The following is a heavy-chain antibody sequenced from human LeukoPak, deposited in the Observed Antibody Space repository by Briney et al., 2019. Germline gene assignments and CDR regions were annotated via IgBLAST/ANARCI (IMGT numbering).Heavy chain of an antibody. J-gene: IGHJ4*02. Sequence: GESLKISCKGSGYSFTSYGISWVRQAPGQGLEWMGWISAYNGNTNYAQKLQGRVTMTTDTSTSTAYMELRSLRSDDTAVYYCARDSSGDYWGQGTLVTVSS. D-gene: IGHD6-6*01. V-gene: IGHV1-18*01. CDR3: ARDSSGDY. CDR1: GYSFTSYG. CDR2: ISAYNGNT.